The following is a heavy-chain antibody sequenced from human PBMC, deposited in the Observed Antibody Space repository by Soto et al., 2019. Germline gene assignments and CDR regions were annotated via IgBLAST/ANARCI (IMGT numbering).Heavy chain of an antibody. CDR3: EKGDDSSGYYSLDY. J-gene: IGHJ4*02. D-gene: IGHD3-22*01. CDR1: GFTFSSYA. CDR2: ISSNGGST. Sequence: GSLRLSCSASGFTFSSYAMHWVRQAPGKGLEYVSAISSNGGSTYYADSVKGRFTISRDNSKNTLYLQMSSLRAEDTAVYYCEKGDDSSGYYSLDYWGQGTLVTVSS. V-gene: IGHV3-64D*08.